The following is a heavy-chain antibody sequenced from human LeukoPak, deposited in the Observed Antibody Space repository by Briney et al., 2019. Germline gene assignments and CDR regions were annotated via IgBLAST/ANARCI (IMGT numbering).Heavy chain of an antibody. Sequence: GGSLRLSCAASGFTFSSYAMSWVRRAPGKGLEWVSAISSSSSYIYYADSVKGRFTISRDNAKNSLYLQMNSLRAEDTAVYYCARDAPRGAGDKDYWGQGTLVTVSS. J-gene: IGHJ4*02. CDR1: GFTFSSYA. CDR2: ISSSSSYI. CDR3: ARDAPRGAGDKDY. D-gene: IGHD7-27*01. V-gene: IGHV3-21*01.